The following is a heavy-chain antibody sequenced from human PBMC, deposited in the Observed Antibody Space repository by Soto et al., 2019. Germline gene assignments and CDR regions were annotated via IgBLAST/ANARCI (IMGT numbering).Heavy chain of an antibody. CDR1: GITFSSNA. Sequence: LRLSCAASGITFSSNAMSWVRQAPGKGLEWVSAISGSGGSTYYADSVKGRFTISRDNSKNTLYLQMNSLRAEDTAVYYCAKDRVGGYYYVCGQVPLVTVSS. CDR2: ISGSGGST. V-gene: IGHV3-23*01. CDR3: AKDRVGGYYYV. J-gene: IGHJ4*02. D-gene: IGHD3-22*01.